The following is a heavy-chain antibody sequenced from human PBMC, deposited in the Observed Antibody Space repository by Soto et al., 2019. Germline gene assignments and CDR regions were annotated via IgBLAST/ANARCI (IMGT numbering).Heavy chain of an antibody. J-gene: IGHJ6*02. D-gene: IGHD3-3*01. CDR3: AKDSWAIFGVPAGEYYAMDV. Sequence: GGSLRLSCAASGFSFSTYNMNWVRQAPGRGLEWVSYISSRSSTIYHADSVKGRFTISRDNSKNTVYLQMNDLRVEDAAEYFCAKDSWAIFGVPAGEYYAMDVWGQGTTVTVSS. CDR1: GFSFSTYN. CDR2: ISSRSSTI. V-gene: IGHV3-48*01.